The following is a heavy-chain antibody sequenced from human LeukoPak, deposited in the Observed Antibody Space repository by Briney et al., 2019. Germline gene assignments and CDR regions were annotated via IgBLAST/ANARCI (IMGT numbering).Heavy chain of an antibody. V-gene: IGHV4-59*01. Sequence: SETLSLTCTVSGGSISSYYWNWIRQPPGGGLGWIGYIYYTGSSNYNPSLKSRVTISLDTSKNQFSLTLSPVTAADTAVYYCVRRVVVVTANDKSDAFDVWGQGTVVTVSS. CDR1: GGSISSYY. CDR3: VRRVVVVTANDKSDAFDV. J-gene: IGHJ3*01. D-gene: IGHD2-21*02. CDR2: IYYTGSS.